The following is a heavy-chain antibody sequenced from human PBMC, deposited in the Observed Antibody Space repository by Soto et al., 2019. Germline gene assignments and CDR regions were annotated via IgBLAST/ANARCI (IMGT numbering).Heavy chain of an antibody. CDR2: ISYDGSNK. CDR1: GFTFSSYG. CDR3: AKALQRWLQLQYYFDY. D-gene: IGHD5-12*01. J-gene: IGHJ4*02. Sequence: GGSLRLSCAASGFTFSSYGMHWVRQAPGKGLEWVAVISYDGSNKYYADSVKGRFTISRDNSKNTLYLQMNSLRAEDTAVYYCAKALQRWLQLQYYFDYWGQGTLVTVSS. V-gene: IGHV3-30*18.